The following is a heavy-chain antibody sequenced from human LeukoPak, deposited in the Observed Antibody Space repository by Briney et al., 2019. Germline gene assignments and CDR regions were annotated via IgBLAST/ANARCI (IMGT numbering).Heavy chain of an antibody. CDR1: GGSMSSEY. J-gene: IGHJ6*03. D-gene: IGHD1-1*01. CDR2: IYTSGST. Sequence: KTADSVSLPCADSGGSMSSEYGRWVGQAGGRGLKWIGRIYTSGSTNYNPSLKSRVTMSVDTSKNQFSLKLSSVTAADTAVYYCARDFWGNWNDWVMDVWGKGTTVTVSS. CDR3: ARDFWGNWNDWVMDV. V-gene: IGHV4-4*07.